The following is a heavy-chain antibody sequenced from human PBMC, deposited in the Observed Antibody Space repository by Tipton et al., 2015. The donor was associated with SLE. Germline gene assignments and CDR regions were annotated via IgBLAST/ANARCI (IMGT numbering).Heavy chain of an antibody. V-gene: IGHV4-34*01. CDR2: INYSGST. Sequence: TLSLTCAVYGGSFSGYSWTWIRQPPGKGLEWIGEINYSGSTNYNPSLKSRVTISVDTSKNQFSLKLSSVTAADTAVYYCARSLGTYYYDSTVAFWGQGTLVTVSS. J-gene: IGHJ4*02. CDR1: GGSFSGYS. CDR3: ARSLGTYYYDSTVAF. D-gene: IGHD3-22*01.